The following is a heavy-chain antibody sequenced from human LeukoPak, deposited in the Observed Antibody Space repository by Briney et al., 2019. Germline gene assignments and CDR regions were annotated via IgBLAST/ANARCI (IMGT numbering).Heavy chain of an antibody. CDR2: VSGGGSNT. V-gene: IGHV3-23*01. CDR3: ARRMAVAGSFDY. J-gene: IGHJ4*02. CDR1: GFTFSNNA. Sequence: GGSLRLSCAASGFTFSNNAMSWVSQAPGKGLEWVSAVSGGGSNTYYADSVKGRFTISRDNSKNTLYLQMNSLRAEDTALYYCARRMAVAGSFDYWGQGTLVTVSS. D-gene: IGHD6-19*01.